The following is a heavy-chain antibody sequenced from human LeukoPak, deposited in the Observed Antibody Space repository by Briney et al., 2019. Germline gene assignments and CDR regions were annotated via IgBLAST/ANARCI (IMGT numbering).Heavy chain of an antibody. CDR2: MNPNSGNT. Sequence: ASVKVSCKASGYTFTSYDINWVRQATGQGLEWMGWMNPNSGNTGYAQKFQGRVTITRNTSIKTAYMELSSLSSEDTAVYYCARELGQLVALDYWGQGTLVTVSS. D-gene: IGHD6-6*01. V-gene: IGHV1-8*01. CDR1: GYTFTSYD. CDR3: ARELGQLVALDY. J-gene: IGHJ4*02.